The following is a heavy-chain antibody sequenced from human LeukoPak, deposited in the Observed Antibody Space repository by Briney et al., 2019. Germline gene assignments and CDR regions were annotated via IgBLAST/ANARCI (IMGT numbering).Heavy chain of an antibody. J-gene: IGHJ4*02. CDR2: ISYDGSNK. D-gene: IGHD3-3*01. V-gene: IGHV3-30-3*01. CDR3: ARGRVLEWLPFDY. Sequence: GGSLRLSCAASGFTFSSYAMHWVRQAPGKGLEWVAVISYDGSNKYYADSVKGRFTISRDNSKNTLYLQMNSLRAEDTAVYYCARGRVLEWLPFDYWGQGTLVTVSS. CDR1: GFTFSSYA.